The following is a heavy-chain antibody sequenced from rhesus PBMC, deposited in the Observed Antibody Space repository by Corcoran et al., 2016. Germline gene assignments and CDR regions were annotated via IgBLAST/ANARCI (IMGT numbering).Heavy chain of an antibody. J-gene: IGHJ4*01. D-gene: IGHD6-25*01. CDR3: ARDQSQAAAVFDY. CDR1: GGSISSSY. CDR2: SHGSGSST. V-gene: IGHV4-169*02. Sequence: QLQLQESGPGLVKPSETLSVTCAVSGGSISSSYWSWIRQAPGKGLEWIGDSHGSGSSTTYNPSLKSRVTLSVDTSKNQLSLKLSSVTTADTAVYYCARDQSQAAAVFDYWGQGVLVTVSS.